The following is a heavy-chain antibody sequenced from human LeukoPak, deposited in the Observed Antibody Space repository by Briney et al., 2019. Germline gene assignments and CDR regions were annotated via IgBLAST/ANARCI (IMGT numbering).Heavy chain of an antibody. V-gene: IGHV1-18*01. J-gene: IGHJ5*02. Sequence: EASVTVSCKASGGTFSSYAISWVRQAPGQGLEWMGWISAYNGNTNYAQKLQGRVTMTTDTSTSTAYMELRSLRSDDTAVYYCARSPMAPYSSGWYWVWFDPWGQGTLVTVSS. D-gene: IGHD6-19*01. CDR3: ARSPMAPYSSGWYWVWFDP. CDR1: GGTFSSYA. CDR2: ISAYNGNT.